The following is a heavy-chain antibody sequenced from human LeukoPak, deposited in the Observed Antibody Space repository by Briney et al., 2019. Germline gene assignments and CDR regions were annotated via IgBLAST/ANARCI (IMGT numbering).Heavy chain of an antibody. Sequence: ASVKVSCKASGYTFTSYDINWVRQAPGQGREWMGRINPDSGDTNYVRKFLGRVTMTRDTSISTAYLEVSSLRPDDTAMYYCARDLTGGIAAAGDWFDPWGQGTLVTVSS. D-gene: IGHD6-13*01. CDR1: GYTFTSYD. CDR3: ARDLTGGIAAAGDWFDP. CDR2: INPDSGDT. V-gene: IGHV1-2*06. J-gene: IGHJ5*02.